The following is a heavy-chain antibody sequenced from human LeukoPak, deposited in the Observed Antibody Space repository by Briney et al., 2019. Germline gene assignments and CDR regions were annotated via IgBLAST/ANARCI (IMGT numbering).Heavy chain of an antibody. Sequence: SETLSLTCTVSGGSMSPYHWGWIRQPPGKGREGTGYIYYSGSTNYNPSPNSRVAISVDTSNNQSSLRLSSVTAADTAIYYCARAVSGRFDYWGQGTLVTVSS. J-gene: IGHJ4*02. V-gene: IGHV4-59*08. CDR2: IYYSGST. CDR1: GGSMSPYH. CDR3: ARAVSGRFDY. D-gene: IGHD6-19*01.